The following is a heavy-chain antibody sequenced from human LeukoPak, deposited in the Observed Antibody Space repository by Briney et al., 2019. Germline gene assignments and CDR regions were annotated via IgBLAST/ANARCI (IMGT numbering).Heavy chain of an antibody. CDR1: GGSISSYY. V-gene: IGHV4-59*01. CDR2: IYYSGST. CDR3: ARISWELLQNAFDI. J-gene: IGHJ3*02. D-gene: IGHD1-26*01. Sequence: SETLSLTCTVSGGSISSYYWSWIWQPPGKGLEWIGYIYYSGSTNYNPSLKSRVTISVDTSKNQFSLKLSSVTAADTAVYYCARISWELLQNAFDIWGQGTMVTVSS.